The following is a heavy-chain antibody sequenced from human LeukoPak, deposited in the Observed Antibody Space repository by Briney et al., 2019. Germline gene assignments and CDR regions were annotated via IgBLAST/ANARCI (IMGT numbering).Heavy chain of an antibody. CDR1: GFTVSSNY. CDR2: IHKSAIT. J-gene: IGHJ4*02. Sequence: GGSLRLSCAASGFTVSSNYMTWVRQAPGKGLEWVSVIHKSAITYYADSVKGRFTISRDNSKNTLYLQMNSLRAEDTAVYYCAKLIAARPPFQYWGQGTLVTVSS. V-gene: IGHV3-53*01. D-gene: IGHD6-6*01. CDR3: AKLIAARPPFQY.